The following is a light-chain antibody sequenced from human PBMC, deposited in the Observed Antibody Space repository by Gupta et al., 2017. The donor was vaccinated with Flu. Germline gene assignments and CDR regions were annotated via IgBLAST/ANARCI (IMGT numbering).Light chain of an antibody. V-gene: IGKV4-1*01. CDR3: QQYYTTPRT. CDR1: QSVLYSSNNKNY. J-gene: IGKJ1*01. CDR2: LAS. Sequence: DIVMTQSPDSLAVSLGERATINCKSSQSVLYSSNNKNYLAWHQQKPGQPPKLLIYLASTRESGVPDRFSGSGSGTDFTLTISSLQAEDVAVYYCQQYYTTPRTFGQGTKVEIK.